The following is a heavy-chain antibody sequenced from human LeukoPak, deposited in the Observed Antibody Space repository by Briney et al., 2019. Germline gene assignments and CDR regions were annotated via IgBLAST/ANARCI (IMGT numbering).Heavy chain of an antibody. D-gene: IGHD6-13*01. CDR2: IYYSGST. Sequence: SETLSLTCTVSGGSISSSSYYWGWIRQPPGKGLEWIGSIYYSGSTYYNPSLKSRVTISVDTSKNQFSLKLSSVTAADTAVYYCAREYIAAAGTVGPGGHNWFDPWGQGTLVTVSS. CDR3: AREYIAAAGTVGPGGHNWFDP. J-gene: IGHJ5*02. CDR1: GGSISSSSYY. V-gene: IGHV4-39*02.